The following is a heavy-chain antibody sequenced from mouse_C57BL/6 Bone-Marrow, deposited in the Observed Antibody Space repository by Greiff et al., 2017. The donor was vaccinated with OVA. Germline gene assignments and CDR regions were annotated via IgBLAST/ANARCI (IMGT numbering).Heavy chain of an antibody. D-gene: IGHD1-1*01. Sequence: EVQGVESGGGLVKPGGSLKLSCAASGFTFSSYAMSWVRQTPEKRLEWVATISDGGSYTYYPDNVKGRFTISRDNAKNNLYLQMSHLKSEDTAMYSCARGDTTGPHYWGQGATLTVSS. V-gene: IGHV5-4*01. CDR2: ISDGGSYT. CDR1: GFTFSSYA. CDR3: ARGDTTGPHY. J-gene: IGHJ2*01.